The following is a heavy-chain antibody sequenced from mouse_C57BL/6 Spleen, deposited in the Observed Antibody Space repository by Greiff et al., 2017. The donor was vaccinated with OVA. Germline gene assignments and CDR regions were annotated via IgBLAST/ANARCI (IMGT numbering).Heavy chain of an antibody. J-gene: IGHJ4*01. Sequence: VQLQQPGAELVRPGSSVKLSCKASGYTFTSYWMHWVKQRPIQGLEWIGNIDPSDSETHYNQKFKDKATLTVDKSSSTAYMQLSSLTSEDSAVYYCARGREDYAMDYWGQGTSVTVSS. V-gene: IGHV1-52*01. CDR2: IDPSDSET. CDR1: GYTFTSYW. CDR3: ARGREDYAMDY.